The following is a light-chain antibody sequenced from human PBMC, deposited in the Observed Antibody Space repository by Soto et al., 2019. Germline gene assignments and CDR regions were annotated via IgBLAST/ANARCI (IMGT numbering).Light chain of an antibody. Sequence: QSVLTQPPSASGTPGQRVTISCSGSSSNIRSNTVHWYQQLPGTAPKLLIYSDNQRPSGVPDRFSGSKSGTSASLAISGLQSEDEADYYCAAWDDSLNGHVFGTGTKLTVL. CDR3: AAWDDSLNGHV. CDR1: SSNIRSNT. V-gene: IGLV1-44*01. J-gene: IGLJ1*01. CDR2: SDN.